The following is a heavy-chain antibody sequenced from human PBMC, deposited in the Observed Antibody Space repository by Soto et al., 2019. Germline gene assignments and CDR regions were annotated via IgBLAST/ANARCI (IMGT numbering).Heavy chain of an antibody. D-gene: IGHD3-3*01. CDR2: ISAYNGNT. V-gene: IGHV1-18*01. CDR1: GYTFTSYG. J-gene: IGHJ4*02. Sequence: QVQLVQSGAEVKKPGASVKVSCKASGYTFTSYGISWVRQAPGQGLEWMGWISAYNGNTNYAQKRQGRVTMTTDTATSTAYMELRSLRSDDTAVYYCARDRRLKYYDFWSGLVYWGQGTLVTVSS. CDR3: ARDRRLKYYDFWSGLVY.